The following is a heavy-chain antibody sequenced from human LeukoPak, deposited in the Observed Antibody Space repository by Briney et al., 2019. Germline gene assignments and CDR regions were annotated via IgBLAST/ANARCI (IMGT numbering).Heavy chain of an antibody. J-gene: IGHJ4*02. CDR2: IYHSGST. V-gene: IGHV4-39*07. D-gene: IGHD1-26*01. CDR1: GGSISSSSYY. Sequence: PSETLSLTCTVSGGSISSSSYYWGWIRQPPGKGLEWIGSIYHSGSTYYNPSLKSRVTISVDTSKNQFSLKLSSVTAADTAVYYCAREGEWELRTHDYWGQGTLVTVSS. CDR3: AREGEWELRTHDY.